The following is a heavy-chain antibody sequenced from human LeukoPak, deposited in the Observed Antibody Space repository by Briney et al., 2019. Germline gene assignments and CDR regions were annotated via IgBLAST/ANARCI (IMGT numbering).Heavy chain of an antibody. CDR2: IIPIFGTA. CDR1: GYSFTRYG. CDR3: ASAPRYSSSWPNNWFDP. J-gene: IGHJ5*02. D-gene: IGHD6-13*01. Sequence: ASVRVSCKASGYSFTRYGISWVRQAPGQGLEWMGGIIPIFGTANYAQKFQGRVTITADESTSTAYMELSSLRSEDTAVYFCASAPRYSSSWPNNWFDPWGQGTLVTVSS. V-gene: IGHV1-69*13.